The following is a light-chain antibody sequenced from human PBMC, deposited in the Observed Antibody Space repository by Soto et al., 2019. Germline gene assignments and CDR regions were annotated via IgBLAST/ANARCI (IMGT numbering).Light chain of an antibody. CDR2: AAS. J-gene: IGKJ1*01. CDR3: QQSYSTPRT. Sequence: DIQITQSPSSLSASLGDRFTITFRASQGIRNDLGWYQQKPGKAPKLLIYAASSLQSGVPSRFSGSGSGADFTLTISSLQPEDFATYYCQQSYSTPRTFGQGTKVDIK. CDR1: QGIRND. V-gene: IGKV1-39*01.